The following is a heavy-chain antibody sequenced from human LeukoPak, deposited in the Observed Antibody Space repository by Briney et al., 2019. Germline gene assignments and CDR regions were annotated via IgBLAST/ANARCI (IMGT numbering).Heavy chain of an antibody. CDR2: VHYSGST. V-gene: IGHV4-59*08. Sequence: SETLSLTCTVSGGTIGSYYWNWIRQPPGKGLEWIGYVHYSGSTKYNPSLKSRVTISVDTSKNQFSLKLSSVIAADTAVYYCARWYSSGWAFDYWGQGTLVTVSS. CDR3: ARWYSSGWAFDY. D-gene: IGHD6-19*01. CDR1: GGTIGSYY. J-gene: IGHJ4*02.